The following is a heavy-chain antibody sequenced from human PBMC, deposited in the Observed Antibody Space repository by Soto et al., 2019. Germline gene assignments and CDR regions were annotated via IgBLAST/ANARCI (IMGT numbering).Heavy chain of an antibody. D-gene: IGHD3-3*01. J-gene: IGHJ6*02. CDR3: ARDLWGYYGMNV. V-gene: IGHV4-59*01. CDR1: GGSISGYY. Sequence: SETLSLTCTVSGGSISGYYWSWIRQPPGKGLEWIGYMYNTGSTVYNPSFKSRVTISVDTSKSQLSLRLNSVTAADTAVYYCARDLWGYYGMNVWGQGTTVTVSS. CDR2: MYNTGST.